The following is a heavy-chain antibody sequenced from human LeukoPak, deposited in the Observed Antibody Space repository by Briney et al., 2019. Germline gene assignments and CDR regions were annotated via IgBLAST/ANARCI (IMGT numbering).Heavy chain of an antibody. Sequence: GGSLRLSCAASGFTVSSNYMSWVRQAPGKGLEWVSVIYTGGPTYYADSVKGRHTVSRDISKNTLYLQMHSLRADDTAVYYCARETYNWNGRNALDIWGQGTMVTVSS. CDR3: ARETYNWNGRNALDI. J-gene: IGHJ3*02. CDR1: GFTVSSNY. CDR2: IYTGGPT. D-gene: IGHD1-20*01. V-gene: IGHV3-53*01.